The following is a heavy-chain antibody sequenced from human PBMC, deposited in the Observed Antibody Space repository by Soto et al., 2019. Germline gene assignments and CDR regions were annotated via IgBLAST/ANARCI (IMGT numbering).Heavy chain of an antibody. V-gene: IGHV4-4*02. CDR1: GSAISSGNW. CDR3: ARSYFDTSGPVGNI. Sequence: SDTLSLTCAVFGSAISSGNWWSWVRQPPGKGLEWIGEIYHSGSTNYNPSLKSRVTISVDKSTNHFSLKLSSVTAADTAVYYCARSYFDTSGPVGNIWGQGTMVT. CDR2: IYHSGST. D-gene: IGHD3-22*01. J-gene: IGHJ3*02.